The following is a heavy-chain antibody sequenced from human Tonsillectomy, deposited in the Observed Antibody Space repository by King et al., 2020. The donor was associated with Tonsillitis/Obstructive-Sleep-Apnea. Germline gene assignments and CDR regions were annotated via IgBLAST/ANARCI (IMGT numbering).Heavy chain of an antibody. D-gene: IGHD4-17*01. CDR3: AKGIASDYGDYDSAFDY. Sequence: VQLVESGGGVVQPGRSLRLSCAASGFTFDDCAMHWVRQAPGKGLEWVSGISWNSGSIGYADSVKGRFTISRDNAKNSLYLQMDSLRAEDTDLYYCAKGIASDYGDYDSAFDYWGQGTLVTISS. CDR1: GFTFDDCA. V-gene: IGHV3-9*01. CDR2: ISWNSGSI. J-gene: IGHJ4*02.